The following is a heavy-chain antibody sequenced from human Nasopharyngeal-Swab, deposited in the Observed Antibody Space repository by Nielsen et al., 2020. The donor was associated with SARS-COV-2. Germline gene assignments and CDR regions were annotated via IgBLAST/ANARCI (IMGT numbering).Heavy chain of an antibody. D-gene: IGHD3-3*01. CDR2: IWYDGSNK. Sequence: WIRQPPGKGLEWVAVIWYDGSNKYYADSVKGRFTISRDNSKNTLYLQMNSLRAEDTAVYYCAGVTIPELLFDYWGQGTLVTVSS. V-gene: IGHV3-33*01. J-gene: IGHJ4*02. CDR3: AGVTIPELLFDY.